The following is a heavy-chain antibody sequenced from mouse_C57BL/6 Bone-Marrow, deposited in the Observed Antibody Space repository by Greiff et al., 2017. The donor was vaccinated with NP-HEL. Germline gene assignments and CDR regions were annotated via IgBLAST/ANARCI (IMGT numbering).Heavy chain of an antibody. CDR1: GYAFSSYW. CDR3: ARSPYGSSSWFAY. J-gene: IGHJ3*01. D-gene: IGHD1-1*01. Sequence: VKLQQSGAELVKPGASVKISCKASGYAFSSYWMNWVKQRPGKGLEWIGQIYPGDGDTNYNGKFKGKATLTADKSSSTAYMQLSSLTSEDSAVYFCARSPYGSSSWFAYWGQGTLVTVSA. CDR2: IYPGDGDT. V-gene: IGHV1-80*01.